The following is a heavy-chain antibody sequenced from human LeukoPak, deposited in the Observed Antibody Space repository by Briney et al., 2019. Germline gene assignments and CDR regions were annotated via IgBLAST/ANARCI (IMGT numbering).Heavy chain of an antibody. V-gene: IGHV4-34*01. CDR1: GGSFSGYY. CDR2: INHSGST. D-gene: IGHD3-10*01. CDR3: ARRYYGSGSYYNY. Sequence: SETLSLTCAVYGGSFSGYYWSWIRQPPGKGLEWIGEINHSGSTNYNPSLKSRVTISVDTSKNQFSLKLSSVTAADTAVYYCARRYYGSGSYYNYWGQGTLVTVSS. J-gene: IGHJ4*02.